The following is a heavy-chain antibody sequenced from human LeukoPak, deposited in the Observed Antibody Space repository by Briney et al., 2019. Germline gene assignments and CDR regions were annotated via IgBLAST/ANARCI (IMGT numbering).Heavy chain of an antibody. CDR3: ATLVGAHDWFDP. Sequence: ASVKVSCXVSGYTFTDYYVHWVQQAPGKGLGWMGLVDPEDGETIYAEKFQGRVTITADTSTDTAYMELSSLRSEDTAVYYCATLVGAHDWFDPWGQGTLVTVSS. D-gene: IGHD1-26*01. CDR1: GYTFTDYY. J-gene: IGHJ5*02. CDR2: VDPEDGET. V-gene: IGHV1-69-2*01.